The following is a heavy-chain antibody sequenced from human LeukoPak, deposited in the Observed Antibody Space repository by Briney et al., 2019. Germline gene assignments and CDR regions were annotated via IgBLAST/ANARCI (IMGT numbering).Heavy chain of an antibody. J-gene: IGHJ4*02. V-gene: IGHV4-31*03. CDR3: ARGYCSSTSCYESFGYFDY. CDR1: GGSISSGGYY. Sequence: SQTLSLTCTVSGGSISSGGYYWSWIRRHPGKGLEWIGYIYYSGSTYYNPSLKSRVTISVDTSKNQFSLKLSSVTAADTAVYYCARGYCSSTSCYESFGYFDYWGQGTLVTVSS. CDR2: IYYSGST. D-gene: IGHD2-2*01.